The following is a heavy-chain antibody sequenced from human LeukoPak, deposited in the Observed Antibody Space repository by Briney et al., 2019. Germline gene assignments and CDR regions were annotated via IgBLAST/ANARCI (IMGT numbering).Heavy chain of an antibody. CDR1: GGSISSSSYY. D-gene: IGHD3-22*01. V-gene: IGHV4-39*01. J-gene: IGHJ4*02. Sequence: PSETLSLTCTVSGGSISSSSYYWGWLRQPPGKGLEWIGSIYYSGSTYYNPSLKSRVTISVDTSKNQFSLKLSSVTAADTAVYYCARHDRHYYDSSGYYNYWGQGTLVTVSS. CDR2: IYYSGST. CDR3: ARHDRHYYDSSGYYNY.